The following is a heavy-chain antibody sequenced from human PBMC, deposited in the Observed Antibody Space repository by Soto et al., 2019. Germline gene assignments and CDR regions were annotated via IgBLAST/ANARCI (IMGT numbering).Heavy chain of an antibody. CDR3: ARGLLGFGSPYYFDY. D-gene: IGHD2-15*01. CDR1: GYIFTRYY. V-gene: IGHV1-46*01. J-gene: IGHJ4*02. CDR2: INPSGGGT. Sequence: QVQLVQSGAEVKKPGASVKVSCKASGYIFTRYYMHWVRQAPGQGLEWMGIINPSGGGTSYTQKFQGRVTMPRDTSTSTVYMDLSSLRSEDTAVYYCARGLLGFGSPYYFDYWGQGTLVTVSS.